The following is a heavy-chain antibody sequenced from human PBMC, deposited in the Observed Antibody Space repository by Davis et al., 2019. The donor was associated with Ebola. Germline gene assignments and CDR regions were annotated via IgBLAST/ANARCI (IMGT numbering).Heavy chain of an antibody. J-gene: IGHJ5*02. Sequence: SDTLSPTCPLPGGPTCSNYWSWTRPPPGKGLEWFGYIYYSGSTNYNPSLKSRVTISVDTSKNQSPLKLSSVTAADTAVYYCATGGRTFDPWGQGTLVTVSS. CDR2: IYYSGST. CDR1: GGPTCSNY. V-gene: IGHV4-59*01. CDR3: ATGGRTFDP.